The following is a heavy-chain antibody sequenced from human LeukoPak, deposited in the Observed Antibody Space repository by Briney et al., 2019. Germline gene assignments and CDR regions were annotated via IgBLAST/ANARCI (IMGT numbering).Heavy chain of an antibody. J-gene: IGHJ4*02. CDR1: GYTFTSFD. Sequence: ASVKVSCKASGYTFTSFDFNWVRQATGQGLEWMGWMKSNNGHTGYAQKFQGRVTMTRDTSISTAYMELSSLTFEDTAVYYCARGPPNWGMVGYWGQGTLVAVSS. CDR2: MKSNNGHT. CDR3: ARGPPNWGMVGY. V-gene: IGHV1-8*01. D-gene: IGHD7-27*01.